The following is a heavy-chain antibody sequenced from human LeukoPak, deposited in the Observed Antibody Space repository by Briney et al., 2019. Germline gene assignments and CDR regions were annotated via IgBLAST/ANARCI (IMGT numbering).Heavy chain of an antibody. Sequence: TGGSLMLSCAASGLTFSNYGIEWVRQAAGKGLGWVAFIRYDGSNKFYVDSMKGRFTISSDNSKSPLYLQMKIMGAERAFVYYCAKERAQYTYGPYYFDYWGEGTLVTVSS. CDR3: AKERAQYTYGPYYFDY. J-gene: IGHJ4*02. CDR2: IRYDGSNK. CDR1: GLTFSNYG. D-gene: IGHD5-18*01. V-gene: IGHV3-30*02.